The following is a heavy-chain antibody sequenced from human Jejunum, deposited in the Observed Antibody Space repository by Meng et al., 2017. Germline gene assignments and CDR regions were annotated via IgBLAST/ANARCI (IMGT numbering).Heavy chain of an antibody. CDR2: IWHDGTIK. D-gene: IGHD2/OR15-2a*01. V-gene: IGHV3-33*01. CDR1: GFIFSDYG. Sequence: GESLKISCAASGFIFSDYGMHWVRQAPGKGLEWVAIIWHDGTIKYYTDSVKGRFTISRDNSKNTLYVQMNSLRVEDTAVYYCARPSILNPALDYWGQGPLVTFSS. CDR3: ARPSILNPALDY. J-gene: IGHJ4*02.